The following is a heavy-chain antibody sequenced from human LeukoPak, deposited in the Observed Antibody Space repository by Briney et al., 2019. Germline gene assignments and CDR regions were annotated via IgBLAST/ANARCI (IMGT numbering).Heavy chain of an antibody. CDR1: GGSFSGYY. D-gene: IGHD6-13*01. CDR2: INHSGST. J-gene: IGHJ3*02. CDR3: ARGRSSSGYVRAFDI. Sequence: SETLSPTCAVYGGSFSGYYWSWIRQPPGKGLEWIGEINHSGSTNYNPSLKSRVTISVDTSKNQFSLKLSSVTAADTAVYYCARGRSSSGYVRAFDIWGKGTMVTVSS. V-gene: IGHV4-34*01.